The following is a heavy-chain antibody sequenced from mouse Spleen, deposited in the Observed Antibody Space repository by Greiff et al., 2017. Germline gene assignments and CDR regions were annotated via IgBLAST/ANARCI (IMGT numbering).Heavy chain of an antibody. Sequence: VMLVESGPGLVQPSQSLSITCTVSGFSLTSYGVHWVRQSPGKGLEWLGVIWSGGSTDYNAAFISRLSISKDNSKSQVFFKMNSLQADDTAIYYCARRGDYRYDGLAYWGQGTLVTVSA. CDR1: GFSLTSYG. D-gene: IGHD2-14*01. CDR3: ARRGDYRYDGLAY. J-gene: IGHJ3*01. V-gene: IGHV2-4-1*01. CDR2: IWSGGST.